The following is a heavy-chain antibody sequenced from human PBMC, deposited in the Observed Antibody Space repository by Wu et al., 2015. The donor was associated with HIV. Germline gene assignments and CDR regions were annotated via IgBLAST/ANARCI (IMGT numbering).Heavy chain of an antibody. CDR3: ARGWDIVVVPAADAFDI. J-gene: IGHJ3*02. D-gene: IGHD2-2*01. V-gene: IGHV1-46*03. CDR1: GYTFTSYY. Sequence: QVQLVARSGAEVKKPGASVKVSCKASGYTFTSYYMHWVRQAPGQGLEWMGIINPSGGSTSYAQKFQGRVTMTRDTSTSTVYMELSSLRSEDTAVYYCARGWDIVVVPAADAFDIWGQGTMVTVSS. CDR2: INPSGGST.